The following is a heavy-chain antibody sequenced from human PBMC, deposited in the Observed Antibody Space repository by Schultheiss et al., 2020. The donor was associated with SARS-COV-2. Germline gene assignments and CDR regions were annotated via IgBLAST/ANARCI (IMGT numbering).Heavy chain of an antibody. D-gene: IGHD3-10*01. CDR3: ARGIGSYRGYGMDV. J-gene: IGHJ6*02. CDR2: FDPEDGET. V-gene: IGHV1-24*01. Sequence: ASVKVSCKVSGYTLTELSMHWVRQAPGKGLEWMGGFDPEDGETIYAQKFQGRVTITADKSTSTAYMELSSLRSEDTAVYYCARGIGSYRGYGMDVWGQGTTVTVSS. CDR1: GYTLTELS.